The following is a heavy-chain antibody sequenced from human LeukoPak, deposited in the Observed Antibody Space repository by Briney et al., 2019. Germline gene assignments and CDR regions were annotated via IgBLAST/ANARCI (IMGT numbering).Heavy chain of an antibody. CDR1: GFTFSDYY. V-gene: IGHV3-11*04. Sequence: GGSLRLSCAASGFTFSDYYMSWIRQAPGKGLEWVSYISSSGNTIYYADSVKGRFTISRDNAKNSLYLQMNSLRAEDTAVYYCARDPLGVSFIHYYFDYWGQGTLVTVSS. CDR2: ISSSGNTI. CDR3: ARDPLGVSFIHYYFDY. D-gene: IGHD3-16*01. J-gene: IGHJ4*02.